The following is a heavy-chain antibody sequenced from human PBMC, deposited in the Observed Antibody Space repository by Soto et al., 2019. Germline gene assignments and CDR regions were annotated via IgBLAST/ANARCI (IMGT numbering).Heavy chain of an antibody. Sequence: GGSLRLSCAASGFTFSSYGMHWVRQAPGKGLEWVAVIPYDASKKYYEDSVEGRFTSARDNSKTTLYLQMNSLRAEVTAVYYCAQDLLIYYYDSSGYDLFDYGGQGTVVT. CDR1: GFTFSSYG. V-gene: IGHV3-30*18. CDR2: IPYDASKK. D-gene: IGHD3-22*01. CDR3: AQDLLIYYYDSSGYDLFDY. J-gene: IGHJ4*02.